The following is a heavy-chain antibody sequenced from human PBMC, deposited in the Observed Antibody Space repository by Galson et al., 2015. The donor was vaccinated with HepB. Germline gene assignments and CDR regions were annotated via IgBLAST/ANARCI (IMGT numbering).Heavy chain of an antibody. Sequence: ETLSLTCTVSGGSISSSSYYWGWIRQPPGKGLEWIGSIYYSGSTYYNPSLKSRVTISADTSKNQFSLKLSSVTAADTAVYYCARVLLYGDYIDYWGQGTLVTVSS. D-gene: IGHD4-17*01. CDR1: GGSISSSSYY. J-gene: IGHJ4*02. CDR2: IYYSGST. V-gene: IGHV4-39*07. CDR3: ARVLLYGDYIDY.